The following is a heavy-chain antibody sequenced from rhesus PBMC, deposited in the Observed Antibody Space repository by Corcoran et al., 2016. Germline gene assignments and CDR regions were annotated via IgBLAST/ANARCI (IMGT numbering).Heavy chain of an antibody. D-gene: IGHD6-37*01. CDR1: GGSISSNS. J-gene: IGHJ4*01. CDR2: ISGDDRTT. V-gene: IGHV4-173*01. CDR3: VGLMVAGPVEY. Sequence: LQLQESGPGLVKPSETLSLTCAVSGGSISSNSWTWIRQPPGKGLEWIGRISGDDRTTDSNPSLRGRVTITTDTSKTQFSLKVDSVTAADTAVYYCVGLMVAGPVEYWGQGVLVTVSS.